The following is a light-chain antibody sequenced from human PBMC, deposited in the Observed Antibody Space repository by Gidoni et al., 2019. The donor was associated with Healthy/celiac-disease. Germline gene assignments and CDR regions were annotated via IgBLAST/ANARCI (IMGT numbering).Light chain of an antibody. Sequence: DIVMTQSPDSLAVSLGERATIHCKSSQSVLYSSNNKNYLAWYQQKPGQPTKLLIYWASTRESGVPDRFSGSGSGTDSTLTISSLQAEDVAVYYCQQYYSTPYTFGQGTKLEIK. V-gene: IGKV4-1*01. J-gene: IGKJ2*01. CDR1: QSVLYSSNNKNY. CDR2: WAS. CDR3: QQYYSTPYT.